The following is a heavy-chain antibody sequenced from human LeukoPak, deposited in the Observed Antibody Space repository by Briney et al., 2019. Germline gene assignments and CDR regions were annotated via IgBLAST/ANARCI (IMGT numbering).Heavy chain of an antibody. CDR1: GFSFSNYG. D-gene: IGHD3-10*01. Sequence: RGSLRHSCADSGFSFSNYGMSWGRQAPAKELEWVSGICGTGGSTHYADSVKGRFTISRDNSKNTLYLQMNSLRAEDTAVYYCARDLYGSGSYNWFDPWGQGTLVTVSS. CDR2: ICGTGGST. V-gene: IGHV3-23*01. CDR3: ARDLYGSGSYNWFDP. J-gene: IGHJ5*02.